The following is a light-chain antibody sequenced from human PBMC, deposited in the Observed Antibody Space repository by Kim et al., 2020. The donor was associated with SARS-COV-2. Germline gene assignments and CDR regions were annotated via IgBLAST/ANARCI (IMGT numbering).Light chain of an antibody. J-gene: IGKJ5*01. CDR3: QQYGNLIT. CDR1: QSVSSRY. CDR2: GTS. Sequence: EVVFTQSPGTLSLSPGERATLSCRASQSVSSRYLAWYQQKPGQAPRLFIYGTSSRATGIPDRFSGSGSGTDFTLTISRLEPEDFAVYYCQQYGNLITFGQGTRLEIK. V-gene: IGKV3-20*01.